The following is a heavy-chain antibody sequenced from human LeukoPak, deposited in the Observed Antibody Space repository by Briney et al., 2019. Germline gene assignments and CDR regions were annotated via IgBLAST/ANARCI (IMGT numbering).Heavy chain of an antibody. CDR3: AIRERQWLVLDY. V-gene: IGHV1-3*01. D-gene: IGHD6-19*01. CDR1: GYTFTSYA. J-gene: IGHJ4*02. Sequence: ASVKVSCKASGYTFTSYAMHWVRQAPGQRLERMGWINAGNGNTKYSQKFQGRVTITRDTSASTAYMELSSLRSEDTAVYYCAIRERQWLVLDYWGQGTLVTVSS. CDR2: INAGNGNT.